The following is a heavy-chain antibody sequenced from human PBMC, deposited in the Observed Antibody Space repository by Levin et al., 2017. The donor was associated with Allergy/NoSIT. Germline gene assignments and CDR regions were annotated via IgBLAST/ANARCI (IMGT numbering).Heavy chain of an antibody. CDR2: INSDGSST. Sequence: GGSLRLSCAASGFTFSNYWMHWVRQAPGKGLVWVSRINSDGSSTTYADSVKGRFTISRDNAKNTLFLQMNSLRAEDTAVYYCARLASRSTSCYTCAFDIWGQGTMVTVSS. V-gene: IGHV3-74*01. D-gene: IGHD2-2*02. CDR3: ARLASRSTSCYTCAFDI. CDR1: GFTFSNYW. J-gene: IGHJ3*02.